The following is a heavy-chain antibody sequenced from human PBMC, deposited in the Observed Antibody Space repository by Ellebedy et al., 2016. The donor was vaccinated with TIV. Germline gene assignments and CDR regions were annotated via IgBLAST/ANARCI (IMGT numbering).Heavy chain of an antibody. J-gene: IGHJ3*02. CDR2: IKQDGSEK. V-gene: IGHV3-7*03. CDR1: GFTFSNHW. CDR3: ARVAHSGYYGDDRFDM. D-gene: IGHD3-22*01. Sequence: GESLKISXAASGFTFSNHWMSWVRQAPGKGLEWVAAIKQDGSEKYYVDSVKGRFTISRDNAKNSLHLEMNSLRAEDTAVYYCARVAHSGYYGDDRFDMWGQGTTVTVS.